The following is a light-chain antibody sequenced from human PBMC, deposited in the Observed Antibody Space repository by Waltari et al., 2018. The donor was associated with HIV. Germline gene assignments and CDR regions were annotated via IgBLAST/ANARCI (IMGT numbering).Light chain of an antibody. V-gene: IGLV2-14*01. CDR2: DVT. CDR1: SRDVGTYNS. Sequence: QPALTQPASVSGSPGQSITISCTGTSRDVGTYNSVSWYQQRPGKAPKLMIYDVTNRPSGVSNRFSGSKAGNTASLTISGVQAEDEADYYCSSYTSSSTVVFGGGTKLTVL. J-gene: IGLJ2*01. CDR3: SSYTSSSTVV.